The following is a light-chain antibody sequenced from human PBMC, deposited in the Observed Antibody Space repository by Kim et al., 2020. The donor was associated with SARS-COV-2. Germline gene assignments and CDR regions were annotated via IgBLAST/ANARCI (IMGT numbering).Light chain of an antibody. Sequence: DIQMTQSPSSVSASVGDRVTITCRASQDTSSWLAWYQQKPGKAPKQLIYAASSLQSGAPSRFSGSGSGADFTLTISSLQPEDFATYYCQQASSFPLTFGGGTKLEI. V-gene: IGKV1-12*01. CDR1: QDTSSW. J-gene: IGKJ4*01. CDR2: AAS. CDR3: QQASSFPLT.